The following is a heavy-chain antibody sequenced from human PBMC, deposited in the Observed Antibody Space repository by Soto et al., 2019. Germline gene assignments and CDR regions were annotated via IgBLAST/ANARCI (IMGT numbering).Heavy chain of an antibody. D-gene: IGHD6-13*01. Sequence: PGESLKISCKGSGYSFAGYWVGWVRQMPGKGLEWMGIIYPGDSDTRYSPSFQGQVTISADKSISTAYLQWSSLKASDTAMYYCARRDGAAAPGANWFDPWGQGTLVTVSS. V-gene: IGHV5-51*01. CDR2: IYPGDSDT. CDR1: GYSFAGYW. CDR3: ARRDGAAAPGANWFDP. J-gene: IGHJ5*02.